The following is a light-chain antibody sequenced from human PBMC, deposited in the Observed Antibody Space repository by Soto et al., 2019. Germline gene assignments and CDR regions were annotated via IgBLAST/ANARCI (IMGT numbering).Light chain of an antibody. Sequence: EIVLTHSPGTLSLSPWERATLSCRASQSVSNNYLAWYQQKPGQAPRLLIYGASNRATGIPDRFSGSGSGTDFTLTISRLEPEDFAVYYCQQYNNWPLTFGQGTKVDIK. CDR2: GAS. V-gene: IGKV3-20*01. CDR3: QQYNNWPLT. CDR1: QSVSNNY. J-gene: IGKJ1*01.